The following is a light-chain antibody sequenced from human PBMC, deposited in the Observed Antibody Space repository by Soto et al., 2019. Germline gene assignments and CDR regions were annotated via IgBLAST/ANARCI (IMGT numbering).Light chain of an antibody. V-gene: IGKV3-15*01. CDR1: QSVSSN. J-gene: IGKJ1*01. CDR3: QQYNNWPPWT. CDR2: GAS. Sequence: ERVLSQYPPNLSVSPGESVTLSCRASQSVSSNLAWYKQKPGQAPRLLIYGASTRATGTPARVSGSGSGTEFTLTISSLQSEDFAVYYCQQYNNWPPWTFGQGTKVDIK.